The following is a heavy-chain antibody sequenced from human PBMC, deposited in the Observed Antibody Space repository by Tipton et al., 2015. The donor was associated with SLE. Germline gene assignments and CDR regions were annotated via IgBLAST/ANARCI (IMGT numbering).Heavy chain of an antibody. D-gene: IGHD3-10*01. J-gene: IGHJ5*02. CDR3: ARIAELYNWFDP. V-gene: IGHV6-1*01. CDR1: GDSVSSNSAA. CDR2: TYYRSKWYN. Sequence: GLVKPSQTLSLTCAISGDSVSSNSAAWNWIRQSPSRGLEWLGRTYYRSKWYNDYAVSAKSRITINPDTSKNQFSLKLSSVTAADTAVYYCARIAELYNWFDPWGQGTLVTVSS.